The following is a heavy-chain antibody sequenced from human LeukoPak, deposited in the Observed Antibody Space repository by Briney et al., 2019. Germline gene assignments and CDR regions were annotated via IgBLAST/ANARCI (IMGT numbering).Heavy chain of an antibody. CDR1: GFTFSIYG. CDR2: IWYDGSGK. V-gene: IGHV3-33*01. CDR3: ATDLKGYDSSGYYNH. D-gene: IGHD3-22*01. J-gene: IGHJ5*02. Sequence: PGRSLRLSCAASGFTFSIYGMHWVRQAPGKGLEWVAAIWYDGSGKFYVDSVRGRFSISRDNSKNTLYLQMNSLRAEDTAVYYCATDLKGYDSSGYYNHWGRGTLVTVSS.